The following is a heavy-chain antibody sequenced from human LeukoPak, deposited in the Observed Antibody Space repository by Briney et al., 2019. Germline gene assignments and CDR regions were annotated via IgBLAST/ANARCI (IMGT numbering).Heavy chain of an antibody. Sequence: SSAKVSCKASGYTFTSYALNWVRQEPGHRLDWMGWINTNTGNPTYAQGFTGRFVFSLDTSVSTAYLQISSLKAEDTAVYYCAREPQPLRYFDLWGRGTLVTVSS. CDR2: INTNTGNP. J-gene: IGHJ2*01. CDR1: GYTFTSYA. V-gene: IGHV7-4-1*02. CDR3: AREPQPLRYFDL.